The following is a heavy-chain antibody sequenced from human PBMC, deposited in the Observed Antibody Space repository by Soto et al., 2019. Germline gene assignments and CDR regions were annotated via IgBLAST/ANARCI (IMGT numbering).Heavy chain of an antibody. CDR1: GGTFSSYA. CDR3: ARDSPTALMDV. V-gene: IGHV1-69*01. CDR2: IIRIFSTA. Sequence: QVQLVQSGAEVKKPGSSVKVSCKTSGGTFSSYAISWVRQAPGHGLEWMGGIIRIFSTANYAQKFQGRVTITADEATRPAYMETSSLGSKDTSVYYCARDSPTALMDVWAQGTTVTLSS. D-gene: IGHD4-4*01. J-gene: IGHJ6*02.